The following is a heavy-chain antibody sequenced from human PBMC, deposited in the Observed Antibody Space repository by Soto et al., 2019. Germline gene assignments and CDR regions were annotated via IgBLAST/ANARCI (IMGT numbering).Heavy chain of an antibody. CDR3: AAELGFGKLSVV. V-gene: IGHV1-69*01. J-gene: IGHJ6*02. CDR2: IISLFGTT. Sequence: QVQVVQSGVEVRRPGSSVKVSCKAYGDTFKNCVISWVRQAPGEGLEWMGGIISLFGTTDFAQRFQGRLTITTDESTTTAYMELSRLRSEDTATYYCAAELGFGKLSVVWGQGTKVILSS. CDR1: GDTFKNCV. D-gene: IGHD3-10*01.